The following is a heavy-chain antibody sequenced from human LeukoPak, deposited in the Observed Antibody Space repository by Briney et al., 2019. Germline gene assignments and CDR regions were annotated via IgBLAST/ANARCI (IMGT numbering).Heavy chain of an antibody. V-gene: IGHV3-30*18. CDR1: GFSFSTDG. CDR2: ISNDGSNK. Sequence: GGSLRLSCAASGFSFSTDGMHWVRQAPGKGLEWVAVISNDGSNKYYADSVKGRFTISRDNSKNTLYLQMNSLRAEDTAVYYCAKDLIAAGWFDPWGQGTLVTVSS. J-gene: IGHJ5*02. D-gene: IGHD6-6*01. CDR3: AKDLIAAGWFDP.